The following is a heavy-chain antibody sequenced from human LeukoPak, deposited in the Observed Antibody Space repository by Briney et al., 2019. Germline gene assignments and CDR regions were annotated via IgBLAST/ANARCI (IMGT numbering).Heavy chain of an antibody. CDR1: GGSISSSSYY. D-gene: IGHD3-3*01. Sequence: SETLSLTCTVSGGSISSSSYYWGWIRQPPGKGLEWIGSIYYSGSTYYNPPLKSRVTISLDTSKNQFSLKLSSVTAADTAIYYCARRPSTYDYDFWGGLYWYFDLWGRGTLVTVSS. CDR2: IYYSGST. CDR3: ARRPSTYDYDFWGGLYWYFDL. J-gene: IGHJ2*01. V-gene: IGHV4-39*01.